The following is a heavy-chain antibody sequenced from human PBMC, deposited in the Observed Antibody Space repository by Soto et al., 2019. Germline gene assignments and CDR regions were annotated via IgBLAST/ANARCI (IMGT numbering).Heavy chain of an antibody. CDR2: IVVGSGNT. V-gene: IGHV1-58*01. CDR3: AAGGYSYGSGEYYYGMDV. CDR1: GFTFTSSS. J-gene: IGHJ6*02. Sequence: GASVKVSCKASGFTFTSSSVQWVRQARGQRLEWIGWIVVGSGNTNYAQKFQERVTITRDMSTSTAYMELSSLRSEDTAVYYCAAGGYSYGSGEYYYGMDVWGQGTTVTV. D-gene: IGHD5-18*01.